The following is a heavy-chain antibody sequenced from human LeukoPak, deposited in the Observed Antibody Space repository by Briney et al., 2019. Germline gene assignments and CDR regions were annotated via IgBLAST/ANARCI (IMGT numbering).Heavy chain of an antibody. CDR2: TYYRSKWYN. J-gene: IGHJ4*02. V-gene: IGHV6-1*01. D-gene: IGHD5-18*01. CDR1: GDSVSSNSAA. Sequence: SQTLSLTCAISGDSVSSNSAAWNWIRQSPSRGLEWLGGTYYRSKWYNDYAVSVKSRITINPDTSKNQFSLHLSSGTPEDTAVYYCARLRGYNFGYDYWGQGTLVTVSS. CDR3: ARLRGYNFGYDY.